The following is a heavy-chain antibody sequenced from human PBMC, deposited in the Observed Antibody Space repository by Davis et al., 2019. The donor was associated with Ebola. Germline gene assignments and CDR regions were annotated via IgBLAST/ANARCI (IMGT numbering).Heavy chain of an antibody. V-gene: IGHV1-3*01. CDR1: GYTFTSYA. D-gene: IGHD3-10*01. Sequence: ASVKVSCKASGYTFTSYAMHWVRQAPGQRLEWMGWINAGNGNTKYSQKFQGRVTITRDTSASTAYMELSSLRSEDTAAYYCARGNYGSGSYYSQYNWFDPWGQGTLVTVSS. J-gene: IGHJ5*02. CDR3: ARGNYGSGSYYSQYNWFDP. CDR2: INAGNGNT.